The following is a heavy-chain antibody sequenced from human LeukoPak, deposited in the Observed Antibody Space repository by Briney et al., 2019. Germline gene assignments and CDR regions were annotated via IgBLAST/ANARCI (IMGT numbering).Heavy chain of an antibody. V-gene: IGHV3-23*01. Sequence: GGSLRLSCAASGFTFRSYAMSWVRQAPGKGLEWVSIISGSGGRTYYADSVKGRFTISRDNAKNSLYLQMNSLRAEDTALYYCAKDTISKSSGFDYWGQGTLVTVSS. J-gene: IGHJ4*02. CDR1: GFTFRSYA. CDR2: ISGSGGRT. D-gene: IGHD2/OR15-2a*01. CDR3: AKDTISKSSGFDY.